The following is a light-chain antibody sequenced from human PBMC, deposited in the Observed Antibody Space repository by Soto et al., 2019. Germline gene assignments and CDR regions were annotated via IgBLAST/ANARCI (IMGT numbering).Light chain of an antibody. V-gene: IGKV3-20*01. J-gene: IGKJ3*01. CDR3: QQYGSSPRS. CDR2: GAS. CDR1: QSVSSTY. Sequence: EIVLTQSPGTLSLSPGERATLSCRASQSVSSTYLAWYQQKPGQAPRLLIYGASTRATGIPDRFSGSGSGTDFTLTISRLEPEDFALYYCQQYGSSPRSFGPGTKVHIK.